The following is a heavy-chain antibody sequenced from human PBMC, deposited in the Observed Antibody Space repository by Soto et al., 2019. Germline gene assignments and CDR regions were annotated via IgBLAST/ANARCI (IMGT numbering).Heavy chain of an antibody. CDR3: ARGIYCSSTSCYGPAFDY. CDR1: GGSVSSGSYY. V-gene: IGHV4-61*01. CDR2: IYYSGST. D-gene: IGHD2-2*01. Sequence: SETLSLTCTVSGGSVSSGSYYWSWIRQPPGKGLEWIGYIYYSGSTNYNPSLKSRVTISVDTSKNQFSLKLSSVTAADTAVYYCARGIYCSSTSCYGPAFDYWGQGTLVTVSS. J-gene: IGHJ4*02.